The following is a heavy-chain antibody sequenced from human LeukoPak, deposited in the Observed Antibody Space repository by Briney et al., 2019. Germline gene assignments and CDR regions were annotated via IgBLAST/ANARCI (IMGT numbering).Heavy chain of an antibody. CDR1: GYTFTSYY. D-gene: IGHD3-16*01. V-gene: IGHV1-46*01. CDR3: VRVQSGSYARYGMDV. CDR2: INPSGGST. J-gene: IGHJ6*02. Sequence: ASVKVSCKASGYTFTSYYMHWVRQAPGQGLEWMGIINPSGGSTSYAQKFQGRVTMTRSTSISTAYMELSSLRSEDTAVYFCVRVQSGSYARYGMDVWGQGTTVTVPS.